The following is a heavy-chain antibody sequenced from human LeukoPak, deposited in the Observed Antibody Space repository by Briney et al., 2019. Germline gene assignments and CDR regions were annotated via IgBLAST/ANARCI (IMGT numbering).Heavy chain of an antibody. CDR3: ARAPTVLVGYCSSSSCQADY. V-gene: IGHV3-21*01. Sequence: GGSLRLSCAASGFTFSSYWMSWVRQAPGKGLEWVSAIDPSSTYIYYADSVKGRFTISRDNAENSLYLQMNSLRVEDTAVYYCARAPTVLVGYCSSSSCQADYWGQGTLVTVSS. J-gene: IGHJ4*02. CDR2: IDPSSTYI. D-gene: IGHD2-2*01. CDR1: GFTFSSYW.